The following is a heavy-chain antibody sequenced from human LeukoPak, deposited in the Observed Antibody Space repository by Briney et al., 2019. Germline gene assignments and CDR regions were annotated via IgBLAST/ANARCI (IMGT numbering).Heavy chain of an antibody. CDR3: AREGWGFWSGYFDY. CDR1: GFSFGDYY. Sequence: GGSLRLSCAASGFSFGDYYMSWIRQARGKGLEGFPYITSSGSTIYYADSVKGRFTISRDNAKRSLYLQINSLRAEDTAVYYCAREGWGFWSGYFDYWGQGTLVTVSS. D-gene: IGHD3-3*01. CDR2: ITSSGSTI. V-gene: IGHV3-11*04. J-gene: IGHJ4*02.